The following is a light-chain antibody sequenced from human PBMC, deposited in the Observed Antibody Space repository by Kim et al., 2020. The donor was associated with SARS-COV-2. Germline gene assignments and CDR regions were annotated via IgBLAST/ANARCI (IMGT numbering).Light chain of an antibody. Sequence: DIVMTQSPDSLAVSLGERATINCKSSQSVLYSSNNKNYLSWYQHKPGQPPKLLIYWASTRESGVHDRFSGSGSGTDFTLTISSLQAEDVAVYYCQQYYSTPRTFGQGTKVDIK. CDR3: QQYYSTPRT. J-gene: IGKJ1*01. CDR1: QSVLYSSNNKNY. V-gene: IGKV4-1*01. CDR2: WAS.